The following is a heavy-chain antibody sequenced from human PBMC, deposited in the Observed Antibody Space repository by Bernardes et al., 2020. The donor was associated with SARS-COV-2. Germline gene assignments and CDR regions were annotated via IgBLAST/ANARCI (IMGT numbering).Heavy chain of an antibody. V-gene: IGHV3-30*18. CDR1: GFTFSSYG. CDR2: ISYDGSNK. CDR3: AKAAQDSSSWYFYYYGMDV. J-gene: IGHJ6*02. Sequence: GGSLRLSCAASGFTFSSYGMHWVRQAPGKGLECVAVISYDGSNKYYADSVKGRFTISRDNSKNTLYLQMNSLRAEDTAVYYCAKAAQDSSSWYFYYYGMDVWGQGTTVTVSS. D-gene: IGHD6-13*01.